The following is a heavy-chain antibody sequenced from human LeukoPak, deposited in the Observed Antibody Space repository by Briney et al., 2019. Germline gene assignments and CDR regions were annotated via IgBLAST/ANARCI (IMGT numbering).Heavy chain of an antibody. D-gene: IGHD2-21*02. J-gene: IGHJ3*02. Sequence: KTSQTLSLTCTVSGGSISSGDYYWSWIRQPPGKGLEWIGYIYYSGSTYYNPSLKSRVTISVDTSKNQFSLKLSSVTAADTAVYYCARWSYCGGDCYFPYDAFDIWGQGTMVTVSS. CDR3: ARWSYCGGDCYFPYDAFDI. CDR1: GGSISSGDYY. V-gene: IGHV4-30-4*01. CDR2: IYYSGST.